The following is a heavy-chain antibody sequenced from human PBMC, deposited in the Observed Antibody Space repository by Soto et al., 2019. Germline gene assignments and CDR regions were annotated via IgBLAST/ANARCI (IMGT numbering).Heavy chain of an antibody. V-gene: IGHV3-53*01. CDR3: ARVQLQWLPDY. CDR2: IYSGGAT. D-gene: IGHD3-10*01. Sequence: EVQLVESGGDLIQPGGSLRLSCAASGFTVSSNYMSWVRQAPGKGLEWVSVIYSGGATQYADSVKGRFTISRDNSKNTLDLQMNSLIAEDTAVYYCARVQLQWLPDYWGQGTLVTVSS. J-gene: IGHJ4*02. CDR1: GFTVSSNY.